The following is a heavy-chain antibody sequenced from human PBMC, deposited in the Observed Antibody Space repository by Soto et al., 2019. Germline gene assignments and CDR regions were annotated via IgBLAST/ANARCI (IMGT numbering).Heavy chain of an antibody. Sequence: QVQLVQSGAEVKKPGASVKVSCKASGYTFTSYAISWVRQAPGQGLEWMGWISAYNGNTNYAQNLQGRVTMTTDTPTSTAERELRRMTSDDAAVYSCARDSPPIASWGQGTRATFPS. D-gene: IGHD6-13*01. CDR1: GYTFTSYA. V-gene: IGHV1-18*01. J-gene: IGHJ5*02. CDR3: ARDSPPIAS. CDR2: ISAYNGNT.